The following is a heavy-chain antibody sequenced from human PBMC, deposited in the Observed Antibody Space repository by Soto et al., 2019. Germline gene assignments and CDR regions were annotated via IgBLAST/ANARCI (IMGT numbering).Heavy chain of an antibody. CDR1: GESINNGAYY. J-gene: IGHJ5*02. D-gene: IGHD3-10*01. V-gene: IGHV4-31*03. CDR2: IYFSGST. CDR3: ARDRPIRTSGRPSFDP. Sequence: QVQLQESGPGLVRPSQTLSLSCSVSGESINNGAYYWNWIRQYPDKRLEWIGYIYFSGSTFYAPSHWGRGTISADASTNQFSRHLNPVTDADTAIYSCARDRPIRTSGRPSFDPWGPGIQVTVSS.